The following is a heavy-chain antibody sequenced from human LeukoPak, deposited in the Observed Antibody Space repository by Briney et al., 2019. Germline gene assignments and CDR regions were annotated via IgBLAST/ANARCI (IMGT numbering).Heavy chain of an antibody. D-gene: IGHD5-12*01. J-gene: IGHJ4*02. CDR2: ISGSGGST. CDR3: ARKALGYRLAYGDY. Sequence: GGSLRLSCAASGFTFSSYAMSWVRQAPGKGLEWVSAISGSGGSTYYADSVKGRFTVSRDSSKDTLYLQMNSLRAEDTAVYFCARKALGYRLAYGDYWGQGTLVTVSS. V-gene: IGHV3-23*01. CDR1: GFTFSSYA.